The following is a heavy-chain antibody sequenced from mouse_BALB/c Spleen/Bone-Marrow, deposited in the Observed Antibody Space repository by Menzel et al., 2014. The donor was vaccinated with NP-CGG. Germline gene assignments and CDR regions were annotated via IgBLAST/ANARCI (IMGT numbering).Heavy chain of an antibody. J-gene: IGHJ4*01. Sequence: XAXXARXGASVKLSCKASGYTFTSYWMQWVKQRPGQGLEWIGAIYPGDGDTRYTQKFRGKATLTADKSSNTAYMQLSSLTSEDSAVYFCASPYGNYDAMDYWGQGTSVTVSS. CDR2: IYPGDGDT. D-gene: IGHD2-1*01. V-gene: IGHV1-87*01. CDR1: GYTFTSYW. CDR3: ASPYGNYDAMDY.